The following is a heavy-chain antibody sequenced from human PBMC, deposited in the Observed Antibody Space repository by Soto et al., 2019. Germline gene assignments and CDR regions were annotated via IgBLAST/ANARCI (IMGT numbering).Heavy chain of an antibody. CDR2: MNPNSGNT. Sequence: ASVKVSCKASGYTFTSYDINWVRQATGQGLEWMGWMNPNSGNTGYAQKFQGRVTMTRNTSISTAYMELSSLRSKDTAVYYCARGMGYQLLPWFDPWGQGTLVTVSS. CDR1: GYTFTSYD. D-gene: IGHD2-2*01. V-gene: IGHV1-8*01. CDR3: ARGMGYQLLPWFDP. J-gene: IGHJ5*02.